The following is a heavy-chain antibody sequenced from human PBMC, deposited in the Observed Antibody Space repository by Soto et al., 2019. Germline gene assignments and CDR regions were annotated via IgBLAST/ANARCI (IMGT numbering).Heavy chain of an antibody. CDR1: GGTFSSYT. Sequence: QVQLVQSGAEVKKPGSSVKVSCKASGGTFSSYTISWVRQAPGQGLEWMGRIIPILGIANYAQKFQGRVTITAEKSTSTAYRERGSLRSEDTAVYYCAGVYYGWGGGDYWGQGTLVTVSS. CDR2: IIPILGIA. D-gene: IGHD3-10*01. CDR3: AGVYYGWGGGDY. J-gene: IGHJ4*02. V-gene: IGHV1-69*02.